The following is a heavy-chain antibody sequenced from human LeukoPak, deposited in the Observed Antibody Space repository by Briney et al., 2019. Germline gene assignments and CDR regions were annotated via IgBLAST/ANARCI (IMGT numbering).Heavy chain of an antibody. Sequence: GASVKVSCKASRYTFSSYDINWVREAAGQGLEWMGWMNPNTGRTGFAQKFQGRLTMTRDTSISTAYMELSSLRSEDTAVYYCARLSQTPDYYSSGGYYYLGYWGQETPATVSS. J-gene: IGHJ4*02. CDR2: MNPNTGRT. V-gene: IGHV1-8*01. CDR1: RYTFSSYD. CDR3: ARLSQTPDYYSSGGYYYLGY. D-gene: IGHD3-22*01.